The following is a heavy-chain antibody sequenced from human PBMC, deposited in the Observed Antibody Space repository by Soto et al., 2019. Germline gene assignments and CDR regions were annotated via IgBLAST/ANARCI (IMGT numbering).Heavy chain of an antibody. Sequence: QSGGSLRLSCAASGFTFSSYEMNWVRQAPGKGLEWVSYISSSGSTIYYSDSVKGRFTISRDNAKNSLYLQMNSLRAEDTAVYYCARVSSAGQLVGGFDYWGQGTLVTVSS. D-gene: IGHD6-13*01. J-gene: IGHJ4*02. CDR1: GFTFSSYE. V-gene: IGHV3-48*03. CDR2: ISSSGSTI. CDR3: ARVSSAGQLVGGFDY.